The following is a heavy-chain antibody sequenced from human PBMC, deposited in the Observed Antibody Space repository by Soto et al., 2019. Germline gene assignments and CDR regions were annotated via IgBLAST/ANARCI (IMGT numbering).Heavy chain of an antibody. Sequence: SETLSLTCAVYGGSFSGYYWSWIRQPPGKGLEWIGEINHSGSTNYNPSLKSRVTISVDTSKNQFSLKLSSVTAADTAVYYCARGALKITIFGVVKGLGYMDVWGKGTTVTVSS. CDR1: GGSFSGYY. J-gene: IGHJ6*03. D-gene: IGHD3-3*01. CDR3: ARGALKITIFGVVKGLGYMDV. CDR2: INHSGST. V-gene: IGHV4-34*01.